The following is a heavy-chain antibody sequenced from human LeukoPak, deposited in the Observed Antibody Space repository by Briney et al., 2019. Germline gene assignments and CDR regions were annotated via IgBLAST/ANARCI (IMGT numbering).Heavy chain of an antibody. D-gene: IGHD2-2*01. CDR3: ARVPRVPGFGVDYYYYGMDV. CDR2: IIPISGIA. CDR1: GGTFSSYA. V-gene: IGHV1-69*04. Sequence: ASVKVSCKASGGTFSSYAISWVRQAPGQGLEWMGRIIPISGIANYAQKFQGRVTITADKSTSTAYMELSSLRSEDTAVYYCARVPRVPGFGVDYYYYGMDVWGQGTTVTVSS. J-gene: IGHJ6*02.